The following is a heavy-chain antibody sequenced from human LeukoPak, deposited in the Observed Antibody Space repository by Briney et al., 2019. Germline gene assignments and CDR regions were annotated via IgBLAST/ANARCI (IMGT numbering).Heavy chain of an antibody. V-gene: IGHV3-30-3*01. CDR2: ISYDGSNK. D-gene: IGHD3-22*01. J-gene: IGHJ4*02. Sequence: GGSLRLSCAASGFTFSSYAMHWVRQAPGKGLEWVAVISYDGSNKYYADSVKGRFTISRDNSKNTLYLQMNSLRAEDTAVYYCARGPLPPYYYDSSGLDYWGQGTLVTVSS. CDR1: GFTFSSYA. CDR3: ARGPLPPYYYDSSGLDY.